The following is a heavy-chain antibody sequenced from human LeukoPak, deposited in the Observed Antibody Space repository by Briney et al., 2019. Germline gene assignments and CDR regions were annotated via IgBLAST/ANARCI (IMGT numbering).Heavy chain of an antibody. J-gene: IGHJ4*02. CDR3: AHSPPFYDILTGYFKESDHFNH. CDR2: IYWDDDK. V-gene: IGHV2-5*02. Sequence: SGPTLVKPTQTLTLTCTFSGFSLTNNGVGVGWIRQPPGKALEWLALIYWDDDKRYSPSLKSRLTITKDTSKNQVVLTMTNMDPVDTATYYCAHSPPFYDILTGYFKESDHFNHWGQGTLATVSS. CDR1: GFSLTNNGVG. D-gene: IGHD3-9*01.